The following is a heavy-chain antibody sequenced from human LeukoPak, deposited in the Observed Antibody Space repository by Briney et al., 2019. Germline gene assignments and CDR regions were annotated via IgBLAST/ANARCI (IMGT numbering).Heavy chain of an antibody. CDR3: ARDLVVVTATPEIGYYYGMDV. J-gene: IGHJ6*02. D-gene: IGHD2-21*02. CDR1: GYTFTSYG. Sequence: ASVKVSCKASGYTFTSYGISWVRQAPGQGLEWMGWISAYNGNANNAQKLQGRVTMTTNTSTSTAYMELRSLRSDDTAVYYCARDLVVVTATPEIGYYYGMDVWGQGTTVTVSS. V-gene: IGHV1-18*01. CDR2: ISAYNGNA.